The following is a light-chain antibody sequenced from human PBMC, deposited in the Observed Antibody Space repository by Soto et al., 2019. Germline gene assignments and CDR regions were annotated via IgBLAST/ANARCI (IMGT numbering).Light chain of an antibody. V-gene: IGKV3-15*01. J-gene: IGKJ3*01. CDR3: QQYNDWPRT. CDR1: QSVSRD. CDR2: GAS. Sequence: EIVMTQSPATLSVSPGERATLSCRASQSVSRDLAWYQQQPGQAPRLLISGASTRATGIPARFSGSGSGTEFTLTISILQSEDFAVYYCQQYNDWPRTFGPGTKVEIQ.